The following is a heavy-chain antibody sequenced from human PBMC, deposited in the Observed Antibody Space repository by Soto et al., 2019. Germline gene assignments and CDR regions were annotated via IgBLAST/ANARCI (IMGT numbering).Heavy chain of an antibody. J-gene: IGHJ3*02. V-gene: IGHV5-51*01. Sequence: GQSLKISCKGSGYSFTRYWNGWVRQMPGKGLEWKEIIYPGDSDTRYSPSFKGQVTISADKSMSTAYLQWSSLKASDTARNYGARGGADTMDVGACDSWGKGTMVTVSS. D-gene: IGHD2-2*03. CDR3: ARGGADTMDVGACDS. CDR1: GYSFTRYW. CDR2: IYPGDSDT.